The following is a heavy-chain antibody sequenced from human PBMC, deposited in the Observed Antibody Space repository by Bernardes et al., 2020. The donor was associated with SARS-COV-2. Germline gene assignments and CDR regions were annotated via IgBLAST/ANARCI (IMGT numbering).Heavy chain of an antibody. V-gene: IGHV4-39*07. J-gene: IGHJ3*02. CDR2: IYYSGST. Sequence: SETLSLTCTVSGGSISSSSYYWGWIRQPPGKGLEWIGSIYYSGSTYYNPSLKSRVTISVDTSKNQFSLKLSSVTAADTAVYYCAREVSVVVPAANDAFDIWGQGTMVTVSS. CDR3: AREVSVVVPAANDAFDI. CDR1: GGSISSSSYY. D-gene: IGHD2-2*01.